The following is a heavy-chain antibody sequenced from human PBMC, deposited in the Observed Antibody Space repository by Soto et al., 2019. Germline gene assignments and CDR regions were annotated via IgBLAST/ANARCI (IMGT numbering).Heavy chain of an antibody. J-gene: IGHJ6*02. D-gene: IGHD6-6*01. CDR3: AREEYSSSSYYYYYYGMDV. Sequence: QVQLVQSGAEVKKPGSSVKVSCKASGGTFSSYAISWVRQAPGQGLEWMGGSIPIFGTANYAQKFQGRVTITADESTSTAYMELSSLRSEDTAVYYCAREEYSSSSYYYYYYGMDVWGQGTTVTVSS. CDR1: GGTFSSYA. CDR2: SIPIFGTA. V-gene: IGHV1-69*01.